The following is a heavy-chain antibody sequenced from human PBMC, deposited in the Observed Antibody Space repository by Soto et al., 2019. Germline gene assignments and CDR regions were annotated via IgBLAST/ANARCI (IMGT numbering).Heavy chain of an antibody. V-gene: IGHV4-39*01. CDR3: ARVLAYDSSGYYYNWFDP. CDR2: IYYSGST. Sequence: SETLSLTCTVSGGSISSSSYYWGWIRQPPGKGLEWIGSIYYSGSTYYNPSLKSRVTISVDTSKNQFSLKLSSVTAADTAVYYCARVLAYDSSGYYYNWFDPWGQGTLVT. CDR1: GGSISSSSYY. D-gene: IGHD3-22*01. J-gene: IGHJ5*02.